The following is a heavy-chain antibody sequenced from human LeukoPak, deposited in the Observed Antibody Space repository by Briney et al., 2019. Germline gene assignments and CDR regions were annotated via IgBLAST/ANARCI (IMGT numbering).Heavy chain of an antibody. CDR1: GFTFSSYG. CDR3: ARERYGSGSYYFDY. CDR2: IWYDGSNK. V-gene: IGHV3-33*01. D-gene: IGHD3-10*01. Sequence: GRSLRLSCAASGFTFSSYGMHWVRQAPGKGLEWVAVIWYDGSNKYYADSVKGRFTISRDNSKNTLYLQMNSLRAEDTAVYYRARERYGSGSYYFDYWGQGTLVTVSS. J-gene: IGHJ4*02.